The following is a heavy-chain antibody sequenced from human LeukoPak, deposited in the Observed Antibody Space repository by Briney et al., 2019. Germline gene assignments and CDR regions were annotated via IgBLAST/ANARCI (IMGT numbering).Heavy chain of an antibody. J-gene: IGHJ4*02. CDR3: ARRATVLAGGYFDY. D-gene: IGHD4-17*01. CDR2: IYSSGST. Sequence: SETLSLTCTVSGGSISSYYWSWIRQPPGKGLEWIGYIYSSGSTNYNPSLKSRVTISVDTSKNQFSLKLSSVTAADTAVYYCARRATVLAGGYFDYWGQGTLVTVSS. CDR1: GGSISSYY. V-gene: IGHV4-4*09.